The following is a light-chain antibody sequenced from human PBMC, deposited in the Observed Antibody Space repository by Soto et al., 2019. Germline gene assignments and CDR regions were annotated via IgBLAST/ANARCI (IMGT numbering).Light chain of an antibody. CDR3: SSRTSDSTRV. Sequence: QSALTQPASVSGSPGQSIAISCTGTSSDVGGYNYVSWYQQHPGKAPKLMIHEVSNRPSGISDRFSGSKSGNTASLTISGLQADDEADYYCSSRTSDSTRVFGTGTKLTVL. CDR1: SSDVGGYNY. CDR2: EVS. J-gene: IGLJ1*01. V-gene: IGLV2-14*01.